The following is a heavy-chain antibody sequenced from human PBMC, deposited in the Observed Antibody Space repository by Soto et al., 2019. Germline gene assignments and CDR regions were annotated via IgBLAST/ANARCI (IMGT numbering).Heavy chain of an antibody. CDR2: IKPGSGDT. CDR1: GYTFTAYY. D-gene: IGHD6-19*01. CDR3: ARGSAVGGNWFDS. J-gene: IGHJ5*01. V-gene: IGHV1-2*02. Sequence: ASVKVSCKASGYTFTAYYIHWVRQAPGQGLECMGWIKPGSGDTGYTQKFQGRVTMTRDTSITTAYMELNSLRSDDTAIYYCARGSAVGGNWFDSWGQGTLVTVSS.